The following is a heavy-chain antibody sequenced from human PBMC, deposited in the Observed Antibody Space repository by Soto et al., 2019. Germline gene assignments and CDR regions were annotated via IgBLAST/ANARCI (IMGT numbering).Heavy chain of an antibody. CDR2: IIPIFGTA. CDR3: AREPTYFGVAMLPWLDP. CDR1: GGTFSSYA. V-gene: IGHV1-69*01. J-gene: IGHJ5*02. Sequence: QVQLVQSGAEVKKPGSSVKVSCKASGGTFSSYAISWVRQAPGQGLEWMGGIIPIFGTANYAQKFQGRVTITADESTSTAYMELSSLRFEDTAVYYCAREPTYFGVAMLPWLDPWGQGTLVTVSS. D-gene: IGHD3-3*01.